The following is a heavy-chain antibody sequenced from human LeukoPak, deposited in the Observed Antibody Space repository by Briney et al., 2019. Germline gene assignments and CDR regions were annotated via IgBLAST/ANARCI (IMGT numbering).Heavy chain of an antibody. J-gene: IGHJ4*02. D-gene: IGHD6-13*01. Sequence: KTSETLSLICTVSGGSISSSSYYWGWIRQPPGKGLEWIGSIYYSGSTYYNPSLKSRVTISVDTSKNQFSLKLSSVTAADTAVYYCARQPSSWYWIFGYFDYWGQGTLVTVPS. CDR3: ARQPSSWYWIFGYFDY. V-gene: IGHV4-39*01. CDR1: GGSISSSSYY. CDR2: IYYSGST.